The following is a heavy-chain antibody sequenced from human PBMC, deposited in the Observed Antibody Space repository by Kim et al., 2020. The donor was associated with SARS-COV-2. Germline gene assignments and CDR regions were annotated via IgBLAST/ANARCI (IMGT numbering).Heavy chain of an antibody. Sequence: GGSLRPSCAASGFTFSNYAMNWVRQAPGKGLEWVSAITADPGSTYYVDSVKGRFTISRDNSKNTLSLQMSSLRAEDTAVYYYATAVSQTYYYGMDVWGQGTTVTVSS. CDR2: ITADPGST. CDR3: ATAVSQTYYYGMDV. D-gene: IGHD2-8*01. J-gene: IGHJ6*02. CDR1: GFTFSNYA. V-gene: IGHV3-23*01.